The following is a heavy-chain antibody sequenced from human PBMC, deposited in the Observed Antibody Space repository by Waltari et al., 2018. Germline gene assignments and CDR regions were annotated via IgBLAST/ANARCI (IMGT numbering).Heavy chain of an antibody. V-gene: IGHV3-23*01. Sequence: EVQLLESGGGLVQPGGSLRLSCAASGFTFSSYALSWVSQAPGKGLEWVSAISGSGGSTYYADSVKGRFTISRDNSKNTLYLQMNSLRAEDTAVYYCAKGLYYYDSSELFDYWGQGTLVTVSS. D-gene: IGHD3-22*01. J-gene: IGHJ4*02. CDR3: AKGLYYYDSSELFDY. CDR1: GFTFSSYA. CDR2: ISGSGGST.